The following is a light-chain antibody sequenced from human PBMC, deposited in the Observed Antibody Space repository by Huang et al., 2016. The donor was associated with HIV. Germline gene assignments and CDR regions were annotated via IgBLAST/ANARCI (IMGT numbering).Light chain of an antibody. CDR2: EVS. V-gene: IGKV2-29*03. CDR1: QSLLYSDGKTY. J-gene: IGKJ1*01. CDR3: MQGVHLRT. Sequence: IVMTQSPLFLSVTLGQPASISCNSSQSLLYSDGKTYLYWYLQKPGQSPQLLIYEVSNRLSGVPDRFSGSGSGTDFTLKISRVEADDVGVYYCMQGVHLRTFGQGTKVEIK.